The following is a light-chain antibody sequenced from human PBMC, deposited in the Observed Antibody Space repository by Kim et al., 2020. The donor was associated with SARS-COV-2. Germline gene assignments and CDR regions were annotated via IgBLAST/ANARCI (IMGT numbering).Light chain of an antibody. CDR3: QQFGRSPYS. CDR2: GTS. J-gene: IGKJ2*03. CDR1: QSVSTRY. Sequence: LSPGERGTRSCRASQSVSTRYLAWYQQTPAQAPRLLIYGTSNRATGIPDRFSGSGSGTYFTLTINRLEPEDFAVYYCQQFGRSPYSFGQGTKLEI. V-gene: IGKV3-20*01.